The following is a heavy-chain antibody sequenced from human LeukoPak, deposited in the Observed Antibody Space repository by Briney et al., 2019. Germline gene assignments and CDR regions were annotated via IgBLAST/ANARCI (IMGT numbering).Heavy chain of an antibody. D-gene: IGHD6-19*01. CDR3: ARDPSGIIAVAGY. V-gene: IGHV1-2*04. Sequence: ASVKVSCKASGYTFTGYYMHWVRQAPGQGLEWMGWINPNSGGTNYAQKFQGWVTMTRDTSISTAYMELRSLRSDDTAVYYCARDPSGIIAVAGYWGQGTLVTVSS. J-gene: IGHJ4*02. CDR1: GYTFTGYY. CDR2: INPNSGGT.